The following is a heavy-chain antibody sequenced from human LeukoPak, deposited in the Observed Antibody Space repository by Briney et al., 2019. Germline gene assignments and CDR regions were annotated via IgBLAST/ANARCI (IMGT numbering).Heavy chain of an antibody. D-gene: IGHD2-2*01. CDR3: ARERHLPRGVVPAAMGRNYYYYYMDV. CDR1: GGSISSSSYY. J-gene: IGHJ6*03. Sequence: SETLSLTCTVSGGSISSSSYYWGWIRQPPGKGLEWIGSIYYSGSTYYNPSLKSRVTISVDTSKNQFSLKLSSVTAADTAVYYCARERHLPRGVVPAAMGRNYYYYYMDVWGKGTTVTVSS. V-gene: IGHV4-39*07. CDR2: IYYSGST.